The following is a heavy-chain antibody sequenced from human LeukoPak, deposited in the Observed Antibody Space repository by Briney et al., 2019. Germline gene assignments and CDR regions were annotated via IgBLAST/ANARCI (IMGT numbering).Heavy chain of an antibody. Sequence: GGSLRLSCAASGFTFSNYWMHWVRQAPGKGLVWVSRINSDGSSTSYADSVKGRFTISRDNAKNTLYLQMNSLRAEDTAVYYCSTVSCGSNFGYYYYYMDVWGKGTTVTVSS. J-gene: IGHJ6*03. CDR2: INSDGSST. CDR1: GFTFSNYW. D-gene: IGHD3-10*01. CDR3: STVSCGSNFGYYYYYMDV. V-gene: IGHV3-74*01.